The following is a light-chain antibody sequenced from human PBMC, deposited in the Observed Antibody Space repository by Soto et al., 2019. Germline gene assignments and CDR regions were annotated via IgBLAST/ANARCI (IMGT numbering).Light chain of an antibody. CDR1: QSVSSY. CDR3: QQRSNWLT. J-gene: IGKJ4*01. V-gene: IGKV3-11*01. CDR2: DAS. Sequence: EIVLTQSPATLSLSPGERATLSCRASQSVSSYLAWYQQKPGQAPRLLIYDASNRATGIPARFSGSGSGKDFTLNISSLEPEDFAVYYCQQRSNWLTFGGGTKVEIK.